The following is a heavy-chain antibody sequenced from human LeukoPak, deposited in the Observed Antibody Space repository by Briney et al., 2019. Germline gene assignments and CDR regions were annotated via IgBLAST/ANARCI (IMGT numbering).Heavy chain of an antibody. CDR1: GYSFTSYW. D-gene: IGHD6-13*01. Sequence: GESLKISCKGSGYSFTSYWIGWVCQMPGKGLEWMGIIYPGDSDTRYSPSFQGQVTISADKSISTAYLQWSSLKASDTAMYYCARTVWAAAGTRYFQHWGQGTLVTVSS. CDR3: ARTVWAAAGTRYFQH. CDR2: IYPGDSDT. V-gene: IGHV5-51*01. J-gene: IGHJ1*01.